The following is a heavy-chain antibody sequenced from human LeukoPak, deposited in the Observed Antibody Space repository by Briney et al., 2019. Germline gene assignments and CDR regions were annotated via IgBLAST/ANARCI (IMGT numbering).Heavy chain of an antibody. CDR3: ARGGRTIFGVVIVYYYYGMDV. CDR2: ISSSSSYI. D-gene: IGHD3-3*01. CDR1: GFTFSSYS. Sequence: GGSLRLSCAASGFTFSSYSMNWVRQAPGKGLEWVSSISSSSSYIYYADSVKGRFTISRDNAKNSLYLQMNSLRAEDTAVYYCARGGRTIFGVVIVYYYYGMDVWGQGTTVTVSS. J-gene: IGHJ6*02. V-gene: IGHV3-21*01.